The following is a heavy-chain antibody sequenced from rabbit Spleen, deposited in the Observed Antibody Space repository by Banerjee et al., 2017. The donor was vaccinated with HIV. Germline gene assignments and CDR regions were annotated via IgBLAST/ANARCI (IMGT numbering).Heavy chain of an antibody. V-gene: IGHV1S40*01. Sequence: QSLEESGGDLVKPGASLTLTCTASGFTISISDWIYWVRQAPGKGLEWIGYIDPVFGTTHYASWAKGRFTISKTSSTTVTLQLTSLTAADTATYFCARDLTGVIGWNFGWWGPGTLVTVS. J-gene: IGHJ4*01. CDR1: GFTISISDW. CDR2: IDPVFGTT. D-gene: IGHD1-1*01. CDR3: ARDLTGVIGWNFGW.